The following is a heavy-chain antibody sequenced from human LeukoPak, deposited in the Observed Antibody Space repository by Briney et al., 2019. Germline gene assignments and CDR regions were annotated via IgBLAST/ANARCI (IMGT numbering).Heavy chain of an antibody. CDR3: ARENSYGYYKVSSDAFDI. V-gene: IGHV3-9*01. J-gene: IGHJ3*02. CDR2: ISWNSGSI. CDR1: GFTFDDYA. Sequence: PGRSLRLSCAASGFTFDDYAMHWVRQAPGKGLEWVSGISWNSGSIGYADSVKGRFTISRDNAKNSLYLQMNSLRAEDTALYYCARENSYGYYKVSSDAFDIWGQGTMVTVSS. D-gene: IGHD5-18*01.